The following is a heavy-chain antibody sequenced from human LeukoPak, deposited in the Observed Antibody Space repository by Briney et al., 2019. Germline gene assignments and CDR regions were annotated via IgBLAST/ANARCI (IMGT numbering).Heavy chain of an antibody. CDR1: GASISSGSYY. D-gene: IGHD1-26*01. V-gene: IGHV4-61*02. Sequence: TSQTLSLTCTVSGASISSGSYYWSWIRQPAGKGLEWIGRIYTSGSTNYNPSLKSRVTMSVDTSKNQFSLKLSSVTAADTAVYYCARDLPGYSGSYFIFDYWGQGTLVTVSS. J-gene: IGHJ4*02. CDR3: ARDLPGYSGSYFIFDY. CDR2: IYTSGST.